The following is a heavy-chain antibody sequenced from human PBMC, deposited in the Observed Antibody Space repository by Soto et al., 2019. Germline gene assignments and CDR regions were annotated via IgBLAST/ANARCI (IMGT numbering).Heavy chain of an antibody. D-gene: IGHD2-2*01. CDR1: GFTFSDYY. J-gene: IGHJ3*02. Sequence: QVQLVESGGGLVKPGGSLRLSCAASGFTFSDYYMSWIRQAPGKGLEWVSYISSSGSTIYYADSVKGRFTISRDNAKNALYLKMNSLSAEDTAVYYCARDTYQLLDAFDIWGQGTVVNASS. CDR3: ARDTYQLLDAFDI. CDR2: ISSSGSTI. V-gene: IGHV3-11*01.